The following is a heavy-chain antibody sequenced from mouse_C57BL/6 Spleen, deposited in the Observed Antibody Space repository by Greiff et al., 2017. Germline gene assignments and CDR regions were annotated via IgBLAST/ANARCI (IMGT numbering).Heavy chain of an antibody. D-gene: IGHD1-1*01. J-gene: IGHJ2*01. CDR1: GFTFSSYA. Sequence: EVQLVESGEGLVKPGGSLKLSCAASGFTFSSYAMSWVRQTPEKRLEWVAYISSGGDYIYYADTVKGRFTISRDNARNTLYLQLSSLKSEDTAMYYCTRDTTVHYFDYWGQGTTLTVSS. CDR3: TRDTTVHYFDY. CDR2: ISSGGDYI. V-gene: IGHV5-9-1*02.